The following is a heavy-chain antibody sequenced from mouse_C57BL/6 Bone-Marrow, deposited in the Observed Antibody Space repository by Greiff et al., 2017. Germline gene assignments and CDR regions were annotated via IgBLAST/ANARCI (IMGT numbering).Heavy chain of an antibody. Sequence: EVKLVESGGDLVKPGGSLKLSCAASGFTFSSYGMSWVRQAPDKRLEWVATISSGGSYTYYPDSVKGRFTISRDNAKNILYLQMSSLKSEDTAMYYCERRGFAWFAFWGQGTLVTVSA. D-gene: IGHD2-2*01. CDR3: ERRGFAWFAF. CDR2: ISSGGSYT. V-gene: IGHV5-6*02. CDR1: GFTFSSYG. J-gene: IGHJ3*01.